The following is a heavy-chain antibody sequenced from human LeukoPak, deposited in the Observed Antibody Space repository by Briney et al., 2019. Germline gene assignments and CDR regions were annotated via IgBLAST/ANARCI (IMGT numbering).Heavy chain of an antibody. D-gene: IGHD5-24*01. CDR2: ISGSGGTT. V-gene: IGHV3-23*01. CDR3: TRVGYIDEGIDY. CDR1: GFIFSSYA. Sequence: PGGSLRLSCAASGFIFSSYAMSWVRQAPGKGLEWVSAISGSGGTTYYGDSVKGRFTISRDNAKNSLYLQMNSLRAEDTAIYYCTRVGYIDEGIDYWGQGTLVTVSS. J-gene: IGHJ4*02.